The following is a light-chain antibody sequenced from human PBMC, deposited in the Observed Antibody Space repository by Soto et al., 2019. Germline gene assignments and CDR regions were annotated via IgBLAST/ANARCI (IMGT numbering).Light chain of an antibody. CDR3: QSYDSSLSRV. V-gene: IGLV1-44*01. CDR2: GNK. Sequence: QSVLTQPPSASGTPGQRVTISCSGSSSNIGGNTVNWYQQLPGTAPKLLIYGNKNRPSGVPDRFSASKSGTSASLAIAGLQAEDEADYYCQSYDSSLSRVFGTGTKVTV. CDR1: SSNIGGNT. J-gene: IGLJ1*01.